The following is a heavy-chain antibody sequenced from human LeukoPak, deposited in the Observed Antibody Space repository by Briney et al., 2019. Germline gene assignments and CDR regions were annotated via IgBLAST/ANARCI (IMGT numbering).Heavy chain of an antibody. J-gene: IGHJ4*02. V-gene: IGHV3-53*01. Sequence: GGSLRLSCAASGFTVSSNYMSWVRQAPGKGLEWVSVIYSGGSTYYADSVKGRFTISRDNSKNTLYLQMNSLGAEDTAVYYCARDWGGTYYDSSGSFDYWGQGTLVTVSS. D-gene: IGHD3-22*01. CDR2: IYSGGST. CDR1: GFTVSSNY. CDR3: ARDWGGTYYDSSGSFDY.